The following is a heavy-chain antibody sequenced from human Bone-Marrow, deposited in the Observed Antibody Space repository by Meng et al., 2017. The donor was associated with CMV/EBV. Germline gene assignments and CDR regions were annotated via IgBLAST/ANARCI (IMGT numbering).Heavy chain of an antibody. CDR2: INHSGST. CDR3: ARGKGELGSNWFDP. J-gene: IGHJ5*02. V-gene: IGHV4-34*01. D-gene: IGHD1-26*01. Sequence: SETLSLTCAVYGGSFSGYYWSWIRQPPGKGLEWIGEINHSGSTNYNPSLKSRVTISVDTSKNQFSLKLSSVTAADTAVYYCARGKGELGSNWFDPWGQGTRVTVYS. CDR1: GGSFSGYY.